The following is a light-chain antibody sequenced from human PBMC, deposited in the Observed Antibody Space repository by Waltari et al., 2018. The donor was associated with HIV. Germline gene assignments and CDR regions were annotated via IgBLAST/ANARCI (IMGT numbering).Light chain of an antibody. Sequence: SALTKHASMSGSPRQSISIFCPRTSSHVGGSTYLSWDQQHPGKAPKLMIYEVSNRPSGVSNRFSGSKSGNTASLTISGLQAEDEADYYCSSYTSSSTLVFGGGTKLTVL. CDR2: EVS. J-gene: IGLJ3*02. CDR3: SSYTSSSTLV. V-gene: IGLV2-14*01. CDR1: SSHVGGSTY.